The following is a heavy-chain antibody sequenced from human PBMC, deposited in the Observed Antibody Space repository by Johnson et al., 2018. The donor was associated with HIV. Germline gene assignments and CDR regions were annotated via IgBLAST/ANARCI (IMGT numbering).Heavy chain of an antibody. CDR3: AKIRTSGTGDAFDI. CDR2: IRSSGRTI. CDR1: GFRFSDHY. D-gene: IGHD1-14*01. Sequence: QVQLVESGGGLIQPGGSLGLSCAASGFRFSDHYMSWIRQAPGKGLESISYIRSSGRTIYYADSVKGRFTITRDNAKNSLYLQMNSLRAEDTAVYYCAKIRTSGTGDAFDIWGQGTMVTVSS. V-gene: IGHV3-11*04. J-gene: IGHJ3*02.